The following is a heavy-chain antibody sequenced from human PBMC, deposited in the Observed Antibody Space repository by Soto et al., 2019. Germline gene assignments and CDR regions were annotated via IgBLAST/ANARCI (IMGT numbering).Heavy chain of an antibody. CDR2: ISFDGSNE. J-gene: IGHJ4*02. Sequence: QVQLVESGGGVVQPGRSLRLSCAASGFTFSHYGMHWVSQAPGKGLEWVAVISFDGSNEFYADSVKGRFTISRDSSRYTLDLEMNSLTAEDTAVDYCAKDRLVGCGGDCHYDHWGQGTLVTVS. V-gene: IGHV3-30*18. D-gene: IGHD2-21*02. CDR3: AKDRLVGCGGDCHYDH. CDR1: GFTFSHYG.